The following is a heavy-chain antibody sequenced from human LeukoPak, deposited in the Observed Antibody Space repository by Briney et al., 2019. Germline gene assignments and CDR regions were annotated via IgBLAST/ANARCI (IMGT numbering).Heavy chain of an antibody. D-gene: IGHD5-12*01. CDR1: GFTFSSYA. V-gene: IGHV3-7*03. Sequence: GGSLRLSCAASGFTFSSYAMSWVRQAPGKGLEWVANIKQDGSDKYYVDSVKGRFTISRDNGKNSLYLEMNSLRAEDTAVYYCAKGLSVANSFDYWGQGTLVTASS. J-gene: IGHJ4*02. CDR2: IKQDGSDK. CDR3: AKGLSVANSFDY.